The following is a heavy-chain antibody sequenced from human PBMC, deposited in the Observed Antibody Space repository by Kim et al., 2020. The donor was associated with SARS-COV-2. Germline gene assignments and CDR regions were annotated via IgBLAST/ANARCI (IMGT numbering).Heavy chain of an antibody. J-gene: IGHJ4*02. CDR3: ARELLTRGYDPGSRGDDY. CDR1: GFTFSSYG. V-gene: IGHV3-33*05. Sequence: GGSLRLSCAASGFTFSSYGMHWVRQAPGKGLEWVAVISYDGSNKYYADSVKGRFTISRDNSKNTLYLQMNSLRAEDTAVYYCARELLTRGYDPGSRGDDYWGQGTLVTVSS. D-gene: IGHD5-12*01. CDR2: ISYDGSNK.